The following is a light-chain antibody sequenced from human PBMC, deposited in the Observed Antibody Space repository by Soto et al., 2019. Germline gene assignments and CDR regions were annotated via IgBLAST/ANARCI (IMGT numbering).Light chain of an antibody. Sequence: QSALTQPPSASGSXGXSXTISCTGTSSDVGGYNYVSWYQQNPGKVPKLMIYEVNKRPSGVPDRFSGSKSGNTASLTVSGLQAEDEDDYYCTSYAGGNNVFGTGTKVTVL. J-gene: IGLJ1*01. CDR1: SSDVGGYNY. CDR3: TSYAGGNNV. V-gene: IGLV2-8*01. CDR2: EVN.